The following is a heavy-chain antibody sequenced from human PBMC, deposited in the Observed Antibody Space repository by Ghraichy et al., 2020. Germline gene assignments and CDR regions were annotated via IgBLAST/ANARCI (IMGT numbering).Heavy chain of an antibody. J-gene: IGHJ4*02. CDR1: GFTFSSYA. CDR2: ISDSGGST. CDR3: AKAPLRSCTGATCYTFDC. V-gene: IGHV3-23*01. D-gene: IGHD2-2*02. Sequence: GSLRLSCAASGFTFSSYAMSWVRQTPGKGLEWVSAISDSGGSTYYADSVKGRFSISRDNSKNTLYLQMNSLRAEDTAVYYCAKAPLRSCTGATCYTFDCWGQGTLVTVSS.